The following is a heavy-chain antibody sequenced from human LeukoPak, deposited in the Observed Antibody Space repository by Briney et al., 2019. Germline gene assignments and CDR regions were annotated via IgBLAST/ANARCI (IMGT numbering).Heavy chain of an antibody. CDR3: ARRRRYCSSTSCYMGYYFDY. CDR2: INHSGST. Sequence: SETLSLTCAVYGGSFSGYYWSWIRQPPGKGLEWIGEINHSGSTNYNPSLKSRVTISVDTSKNQFSLKLSSVTAADTAVYYCARRRRYCSSTSCYMGYYFDYWGHGTLVTVSS. V-gene: IGHV4-34*01. CDR1: GGSFSGYY. D-gene: IGHD2-2*02. J-gene: IGHJ4*01.